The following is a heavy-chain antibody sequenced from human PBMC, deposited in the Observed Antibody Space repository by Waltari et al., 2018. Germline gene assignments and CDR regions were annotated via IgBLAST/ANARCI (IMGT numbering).Heavy chain of an antibody. CDR3: AREPSPDSSGYFYYYMDV. Sequence: EVQLVESGGGLVQPGGSLRLSCAASGFTFRRYWMHWVRQVPGKGLVWVSRINSDGSGTIYADSVKGRFTISRDNAKNTLYLQLNSLRVEDTAVYYCAREPSPDSSGYFYYYMDVWGKGTTVTVSS. J-gene: IGHJ6*03. CDR1: GFTFRRYW. CDR2: INSDGSGT. D-gene: IGHD3-22*01. V-gene: IGHV3-74*01.